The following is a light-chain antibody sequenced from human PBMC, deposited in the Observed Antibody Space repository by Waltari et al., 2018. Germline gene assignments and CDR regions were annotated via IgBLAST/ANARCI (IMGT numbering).Light chain of an antibody. CDR2: WAS. J-gene: IGKJ4*01. V-gene: IGKV4-1*01. Sequence: DIVMTQSPESLAVSLGEWATINCKSSQSVLYSSNNKNYLAWYQQKPGQPPKLLIYWASTRESGVPDRFSGSGSGTDFTLTISSLQAEDVAVYYCQQYYSTLLTFGGGTKVEIK. CDR3: QQYYSTLLT. CDR1: QSVLYSSNNKNY.